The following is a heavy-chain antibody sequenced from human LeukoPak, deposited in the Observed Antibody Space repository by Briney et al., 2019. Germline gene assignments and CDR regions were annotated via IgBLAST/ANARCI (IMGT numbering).Heavy chain of an antibody. CDR2: IYYSGST. Sequence: SETLSLTCTVSGGSISSSSYYWGWIRQPPGKGLEWIGSIYYSGSTYYNPSLKSRVTISVDTSKNQFSLKLSSVTAADTAVYYCAREGDPGSARLDYWGQGTLVTVSS. V-gene: IGHV4-39*07. CDR1: GGSISSSSYY. J-gene: IGHJ4*02. D-gene: IGHD6-6*01. CDR3: AREGDPGSARLDY.